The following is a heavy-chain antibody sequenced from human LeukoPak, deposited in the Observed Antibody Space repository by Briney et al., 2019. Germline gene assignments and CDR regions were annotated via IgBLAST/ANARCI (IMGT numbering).Heavy chain of an antibody. Sequence: ASVKVSCKASGYTFTGYYMHWVRQAPGQGLEWMGWINPNSGDTNYAQKLQGRVTMTTDTSTSTAYMELRSLRSDDTAVYYCARASPFDYWGQGTLVTVSS. CDR2: INPNSGDT. V-gene: IGHV1-2*02. CDR1: GYTFTGYY. J-gene: IGHJ4*02. CDR3: ARASPFDY.